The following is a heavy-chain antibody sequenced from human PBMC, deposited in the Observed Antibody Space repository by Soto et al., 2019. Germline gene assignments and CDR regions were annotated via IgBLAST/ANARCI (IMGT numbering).Heavy chain of an antibody. CDR2: ISYDGSNK. J-gene: IGHJ4*02. CDR3: AKDKGSGWYFDY. Sequence: GGSLRLSCAASGFTFSSYGMHWVRQAPGKGLEWVAVISYDGSNKYYADSVKGRFTISRDNSKNTLYLQMNSLRAEDTAVYYCAKDKGSGWYFDYWGQGTLVTVSS. CDR1: GFTFSSYG. V-gene: IGHV3-30*18. D-gene: IGHD6-19*01.